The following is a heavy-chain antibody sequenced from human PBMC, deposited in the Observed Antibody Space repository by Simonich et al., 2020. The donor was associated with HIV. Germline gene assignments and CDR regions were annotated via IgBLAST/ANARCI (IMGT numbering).Heavy chain of an antibody. D-gene: IGHD1-20*01. CDR3: ARLFNWNDGSTFDI. Sequence: QVQLQESGPGLVKPSGTLSLTCAVSGGSISSSNWWSWVRQPPGKGLEWIGETYHSGSTKYNPSRKNGVSISVDKSKNEFSRKLSSVTAADTAGYFCARLFNWNDGSTFDIWGQGTMVTVSS. CDR2: TYHSGST. CDR1: GGSISSSNW. V-gene: IGHV4-4*02. J-gene: IGHJ3*02.